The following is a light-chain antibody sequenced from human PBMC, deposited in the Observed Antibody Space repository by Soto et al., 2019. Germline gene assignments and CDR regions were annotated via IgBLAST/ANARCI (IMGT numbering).Light chain of an antibody. CDR2: DVS. CDR1: QSIISK. CDR3: QQYNTFWT. J-gene: IGKJ1*01. Sequence: DVQVTQPACTLSASVGDRVTITFRASQSIISKLAWYQQKPGKAPKLLIYDVSSLKSGVPSRFSGSGSGTEFTLTITSLQPDDSATYYCQQYNTFWTFGQGTKV. V-gene: IGKV1-5*01.